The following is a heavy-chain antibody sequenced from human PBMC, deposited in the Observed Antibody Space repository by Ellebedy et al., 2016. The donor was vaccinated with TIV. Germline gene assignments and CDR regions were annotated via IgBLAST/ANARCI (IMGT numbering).Heavy chain of an antibody. CDR1: GFSFSTYD. V-gene: IGHV3-7*01. CDR3: TRARREYASGWDPFDY. CDR2: IKQDGSER. J-gene: IGHJ4*02. D-gene: IGHD6-19*01. Sequence: GESLKISXAASGFSFSTYDMSWVRQAPGKGLEWVATIKQDGSERYYVDSVKGRFTISRDNAKNSLYLQMNTLRAEDTAVYYCTRARREYASGWDPFDYWGQGTLVTVSS.